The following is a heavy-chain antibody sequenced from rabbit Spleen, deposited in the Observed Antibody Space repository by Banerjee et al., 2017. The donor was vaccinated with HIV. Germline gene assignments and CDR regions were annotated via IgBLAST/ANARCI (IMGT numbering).Heavy chain of an antibody. J-gene: IGHJ2*01. CDR3: ARNYVNAFDP. D-gene: IGHD1-1*01. CDR2: IDPVFGIT. CDR1: GFTLSSYY. V-gene: IGHV1S40*01. Sequence: QSLEESGGDLVKPEGSLTLTCTASGFTLSSYYMNWVRQAPGKGLEWIGYIDPVFGITYYANWPKGRFTISKASSTTVTLQMTSLTAADTATYFCARNYVNAFDPWGPGTLVTVS.